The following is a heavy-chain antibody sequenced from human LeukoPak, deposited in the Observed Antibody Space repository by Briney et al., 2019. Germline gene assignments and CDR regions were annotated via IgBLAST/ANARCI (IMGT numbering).Heavy chain of an antibody. V-gene: IGHV1-8*03. CDR1: GYTFTSYD. J-gene: IGHJ6*03. CDR2: MNPNSGNT. Sequence: ASVQVSCKASGYTFTSYDNNWVRQATGQGLEWMGWMNPNSGNTGYAQKFQGRVTITRNTSISTAYMELSSLRSEDTAMYYCARARHSLVVIGTYYYMDVWGKGTTVTVSS. CDR3: ARARHSLVVIGTYYYMDV. D-gene: IGHD3-22*01.